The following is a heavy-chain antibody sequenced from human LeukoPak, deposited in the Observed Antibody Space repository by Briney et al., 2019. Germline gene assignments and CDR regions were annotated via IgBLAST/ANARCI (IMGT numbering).Heavy chain of an antibody. CDR3: ARDRGVAAAGNLDY. CDR1: GDSVSSNSAA. CDR2: TYYRSKWYN. J-gene: IGHJ4*02. D-gene: IGHD6-13*01. V-gene: IGHV6-1*01. Sequence: SQTLSLTCAISGDSVSSNSAAWNWIRQSPSIGLVWLGRTYYRSKWYNDYAVSVKSRITINPDTSKNQFSLQLNSVTPEDTAVYYCARDRGVAAAGNLDYWGQGTLVTVSS.